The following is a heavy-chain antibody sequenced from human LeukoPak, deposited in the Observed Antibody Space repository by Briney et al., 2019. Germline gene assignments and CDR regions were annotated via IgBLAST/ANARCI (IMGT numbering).Heavy chain of an antibody. CDR1: GFTVSTNY. Sequence: GGSLRLSCAASGFTVSTNYMTWVRQAPGKGLEWVSGISGRDGSTYYADSVKGRFTISRDNSKNTVYLQMNSLRAEDTAIYYCACSSAWSRQIDYWGQGTLVTVS. D-gene: IGHD6-19*01. V-gene: IGHV3-23*01. CDR3: ACSSAWSRQIDY. J-gene: IGHJ4*02. CDR2: ISGRDGST.